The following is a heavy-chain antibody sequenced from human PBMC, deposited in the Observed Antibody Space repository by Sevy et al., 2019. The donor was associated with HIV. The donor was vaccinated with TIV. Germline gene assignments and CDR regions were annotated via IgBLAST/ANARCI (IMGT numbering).Heavy chain of an antibody. D-gene: IGHD3-22*01. V-gene: IGHV3-33*01. CDR1: GFTFSNYA. Sequence: GGSLRLSCAATGFTFSNYAMHWVRQTPGKGLEWVAIIWSDGRFENHGDSVKGRFTISRDNSKNTLYLQMNNVRVEDTAVYYRARGGYYYDNAAYYALDSWGQGTLVTVSS. CDR3: ARGGYYYDNAAYYALDS. CDR2: IWSDGRFE. J-gene: IGHJ4*02.